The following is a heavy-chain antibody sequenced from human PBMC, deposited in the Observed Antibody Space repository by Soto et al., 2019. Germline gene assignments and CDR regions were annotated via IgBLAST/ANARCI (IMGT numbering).Heavy chain of an antibody. J-gene: IGHJ6*03. V-gene: IGHV1-2*04. Sequence: QVQLVQSGAEVKKPGASVKVSCKASGYTFTGYYMHWMRQAPGQGLEWMGWINPNSGETDYAQNFQGWVNMTRDMSISTAYMELSGLKSNATAVYYCARGGGLNYYYYIDVWGKGTTVTVSS. CDR3: ARGGGLNYYYYIDV. CDR2: INPNSGET. CDR1: GYTFTGYY.